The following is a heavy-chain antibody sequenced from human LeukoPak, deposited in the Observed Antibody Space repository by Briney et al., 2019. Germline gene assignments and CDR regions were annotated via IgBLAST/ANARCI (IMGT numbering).Heavy chain of an antibody. V-gene: IGHV4-31*03. Sequence: SQTLSLTCTVSGGSISSGGYNWSWIRQHPGKGLEWIGYIYYSGSTYYNLSLKSRVTISADTSKNQFSLKLNTVTAADTAVYYCARHYGPWGQGTLVTVSS. CDR1: GGSISSGGYN. D-gene: IGHD3-16*01. J-gene: IGHJ5*02. CDR2: IYYSGST. CDR3: ARHYGP.